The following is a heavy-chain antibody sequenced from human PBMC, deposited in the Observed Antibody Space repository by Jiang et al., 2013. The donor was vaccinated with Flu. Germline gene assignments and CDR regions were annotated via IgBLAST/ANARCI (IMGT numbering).Heavy chain of an antibody. V-gene: IGHV3-74*01. Sequence: GLVWVSRINSDGSSTSYADSVKGRFTISRDNAKNTLYLQMNSLRAEDTAVYYCARAAYMDVWGKGTTVTVSS. CDR2: INSDGSST. CDR3: ARAAYMDV. J-gene: IGHJ6*03.